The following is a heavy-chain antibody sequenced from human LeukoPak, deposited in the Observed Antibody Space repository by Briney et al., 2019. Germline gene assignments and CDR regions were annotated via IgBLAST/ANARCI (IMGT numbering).Heavy chain of an antibody. J-gene: IGHJ4*02. CDR2: ISGSDGST. Sequence: GGSLRLSCTASGFTFSNYAMSWVRQAPGKGLEWVSTISGSDGSTYYADSVKGRFTISRDNSKNTLYLQVDSLRAEDTAVYYCAKPAWGGTFDDWGQGTLVTVSS. V-gene: IGHV3-23*01. CDR3: AKPAWGGTFDD. D-gene: IGHD3-16*01. CDR1: GFTFSNYA.